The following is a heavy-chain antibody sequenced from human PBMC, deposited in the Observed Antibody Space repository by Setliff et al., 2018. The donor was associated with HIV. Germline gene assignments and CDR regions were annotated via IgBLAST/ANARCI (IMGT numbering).Heavy chain of an antibody. D-gene: IGHD4-17*01. CDR1: GGSISSSDHY. V-gene: IGHV4-39*07. J-gene: IGHJ3*01. Sequence: SETLSLTCTVSGGSISSSDHYWGWIRQPPGKGLEWIGSIYHSGRTFYNPPFKSRVTISVDTSKNQFSLKLSSVTAADTAVYYCARVQMAYAAFDVWGQGTMVTVSS. CDR3: ARVQMAYAAFDV. CDR2: IYHSGRT.